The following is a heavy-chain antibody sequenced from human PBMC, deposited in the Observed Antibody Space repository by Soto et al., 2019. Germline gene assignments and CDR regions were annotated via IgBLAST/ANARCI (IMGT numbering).Heavy chain of an antibody. CDR1: GFTFSSYG. CDR3: AKIGGSWHRYYFDY. D-gene: IGHD6-13*01. J-gene: IGHJ4*02. CDR2: ISYDGSNK. V-gene: IGHV3-30*18. Sequence: QVQLVESGGGVVQPGRSLRLSCAASGFTFSSYGMHWVRQAPGKGLEWVAVISYDGSNKYYADSVKGRFTISRDNSKNTLYLQMNSLRAEDTAVYYCAKIGGSWHRYYFDYWGQGTLVTVSS.